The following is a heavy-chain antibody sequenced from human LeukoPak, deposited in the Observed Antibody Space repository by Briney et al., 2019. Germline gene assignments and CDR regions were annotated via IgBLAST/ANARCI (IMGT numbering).Heavy chain of an antibody. CDR1: GGSFSGYY. CDR3: AREYYGDYAAFDI. J-gene: IGHJ3*02. Sequence: SETLSLTCAVYGGSFSGYYWSWIRQPPGKGLEWIGEINHSGSTNYNPSLKSRVTISVDTSKNQFSLKLSSVTAADTAVYYCAREYYGDYAAFDIWGQGTMVTVSS. D-gene: IGHD4-17*01. V-gene: IGHV4-34*01. CDR2: INHSGST.